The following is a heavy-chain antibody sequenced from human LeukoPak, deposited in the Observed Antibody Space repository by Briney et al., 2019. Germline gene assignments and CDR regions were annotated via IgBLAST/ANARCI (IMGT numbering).Heavy chain of an antibody. D-gene: IGHD6-13*01. CDR3: ARGDTLYGSSAHAGY. CDR1: GGTFSSYA. CDR2: IIPIFGTP. V-gene: IGHV1-69*06. J-gene: IGHJ4*02. Sequence: ASVKVFCKASGGTFSSYAISWVRQAPGQGLEWMGGIIPIFGTPNYAQNFQGRVTITADTSTNTAYMELSSLRSGDTAVYYCARGDTLYGSSAHAGYWGQGTLVTVSS.